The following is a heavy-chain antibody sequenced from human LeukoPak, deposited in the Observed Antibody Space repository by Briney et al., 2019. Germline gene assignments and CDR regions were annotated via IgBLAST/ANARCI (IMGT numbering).Heavy chain of an antibody. D-gene: IGHD5-24*01. CDR3: ARDRWLQPFDY. Sequence: PSETLSLTCAVYGGSFSGYYWSWIRQPPGKGLEWIGEINHSGSTNYNPSLKSRVTISVDTSKNQFSLKLRSVTAADTAVYYCARDRWLQPFDYWGQGTLVTVSS. CDR2: INHSGST. J-gene: IGHJ4*02. V-gene: IGHV4-34*01. CDR1: GGSFSGYY.